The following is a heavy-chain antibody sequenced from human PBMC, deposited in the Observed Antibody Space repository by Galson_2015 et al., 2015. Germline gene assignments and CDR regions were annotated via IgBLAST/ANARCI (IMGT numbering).Heavy chain of an antibody. CDR1: GFTSSGYA. CDR3: AKGREWELPLDY. D-gene: IGHD1-26*01. J-gene: IGHJ4*02. Sequence: SLRLSCAASGFTSSGYAMSWVRQAPGKGLEWVSAISKSGRDTYYADSVKGRYTISRDNSKNTLYLQMNSLRAEDTAVYYCAKGREWELPLDYWGQGALVTVSS. CDR2: ISKSGRDT. V-gene: IGHV3-23*01.